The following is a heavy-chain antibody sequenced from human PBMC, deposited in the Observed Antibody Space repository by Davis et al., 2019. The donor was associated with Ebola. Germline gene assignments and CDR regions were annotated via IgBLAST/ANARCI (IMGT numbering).Heavy chain of an antibody. D-gene: IGHD2-15*01. V-gene: IGHV4-59*12. Sequence: SETLSLTCTVSGGSISSYYWSWIRQPPGKGLEWIGYIYYSGSNNYNPSLKSRVTISVDTSKNQFSLKLSSVTAADTAVYYCARFVVVVAAAGMDVWGKGTTVTVSS. CDR3: ARFVVVVAAAGMDV. CDR2: IYYSGSN. J-gene: IGHJ6*04. CDR1: GGSISSYY.